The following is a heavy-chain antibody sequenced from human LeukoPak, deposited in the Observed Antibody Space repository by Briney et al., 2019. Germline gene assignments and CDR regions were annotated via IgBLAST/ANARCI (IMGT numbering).Heavy chain of an antibody. CDR2: ISSSSSSMI. CDR1: GFTFSSYS. CDR3: AEGMVTSLDY. J-gene: IGHJ4*02. D-gene: IGHD5-18*01. V-gene: IGHV3-48*02. Sequence: PGGSLRLSCAASGFTFSSYSMNWVRQAPGKGLEWLSYISSSSSSMIYYADSVKGRFTISRDNAKNSLYLQMNSLRDEDTAVYYCAEGMVTSLDYWGQGTLLTVSS.